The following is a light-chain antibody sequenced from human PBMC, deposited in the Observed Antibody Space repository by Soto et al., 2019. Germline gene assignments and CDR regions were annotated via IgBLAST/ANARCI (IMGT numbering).Light chain of an antibody. CDR1: QSVSSSY. CDR3: QQYGSSPIT. CDR2: AAS. Sequence: EIVLTQSPGTLSLSPGERATLSCRASQSVSSSYLAWYRQKPGQPPRLLIYAASSRATGIPDRFSGSGSGTDFALTISSLEPEDFAVYYCQQYGSSPITFGQGTRLDIK. V-gene: IGKV3-20*01. J-gene: IGKJ5*01.